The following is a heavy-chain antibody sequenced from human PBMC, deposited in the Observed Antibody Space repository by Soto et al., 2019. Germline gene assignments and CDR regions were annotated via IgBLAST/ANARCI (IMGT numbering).Heavy chain of an antibody. V-gene: IGHV1-69*13. CDR1: RGSFSSVA. CDR3: ARWGNYDFWSGYTPSLLESYYYYGMDV. J-gene: IGHJ6*02. CDR2: FIPIFGTA. D-gene: IGHD3-3*01. Sequence: ASVKVSCKASRGSFSSVAVSWVRQAPGQRLERMGGFIPIFGTANYAPKVQGRVTITADESTSTAYMEVSSLRSEDTAVYYCARWGNYDFWSGYTPSLLESYYYYGMDVWAQGTTVTVSS.